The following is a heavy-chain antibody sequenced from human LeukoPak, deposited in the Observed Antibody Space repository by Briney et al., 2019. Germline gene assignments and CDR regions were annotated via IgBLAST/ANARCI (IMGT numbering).Heavy chain of an antibody. Sequence: PGRSLRLSCAASGFTFRSYAMNWXXQXPGKXLXXXXXXXAGGXFTYYADXVGGXXTXFXDXSRNTLYLQMNSLRADDTAVYYCAKKVPANWGSYFDYWGQGTLVTVSS. CDR1: GFTFRSYA. D-gene: IGHD7-27*01. CDR2: XXAGGXFT. J-gene: IGHJ4*02. V-gene: IGHV3-23*01. CDR3: AKKVPANWGSYFDY.